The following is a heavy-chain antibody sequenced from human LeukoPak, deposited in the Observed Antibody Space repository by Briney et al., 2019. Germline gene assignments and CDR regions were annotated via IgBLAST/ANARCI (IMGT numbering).Heavy chain of an antibody. Sequence: PGGSLRLSCAASGFTFSSYSMNWVRQAPGKGLEWVSSISSSSSYIYYADSVKGRFTIFRDNAKNSLYLQMNSLRAEDTAVYYCANLNAPYWGNFDYWGQGTLVTVSS. CDR3: ANLNAPYWGNFDY. J-gene: IGHJ4*02. CDR1: GFTFSSYS. V-gene: IGHV3-21*01. D-gene: IGHD3-16*01. CDR2: ISSSSSYI.